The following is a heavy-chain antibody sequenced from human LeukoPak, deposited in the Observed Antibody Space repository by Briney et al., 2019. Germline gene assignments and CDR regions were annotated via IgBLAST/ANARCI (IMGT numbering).Heavy chain of an antibody. CDR1: GYSFTSYW. D-gene: IGHD2-2*01. Sequence: AGESLKISCKGSGYSFTSYWIGWVRQMPGKGLEWMGIIYPGDSDTRYSPSFQGQVTISADKSISTAYLQWSSLKASDTAMYYCARLGCSSTSCYGMYYFDYWGQGTLVTVSS. CDR3: ARLGCSSTSCYGMYYFDY. J-gene: IGHJ4*02. V-gene: IGHV5-51*01. CDR2: IYPGDSDT.